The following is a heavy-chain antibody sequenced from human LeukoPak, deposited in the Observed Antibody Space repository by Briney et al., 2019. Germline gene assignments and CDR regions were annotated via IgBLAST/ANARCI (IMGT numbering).Heavy chain of an antibody. Sequence: PGGSLRLSCAASGFTFSSYSMNWVRQAPGKGLEWVSSISSSSSYIYYADSVKGRSTISRDNAKNSLYLQMNSLRAEDTAVYYCAREYGDYEGALGYWGQGTLVTVSS. V-gene: IGHV3-21*01. D-gene: IGHD4-17*01. CDR3: AREYGDYEGALGY. CDR2: ISSSSSYI. CDR1: GFTFSSYS. J-gene: IGHJ4*02.